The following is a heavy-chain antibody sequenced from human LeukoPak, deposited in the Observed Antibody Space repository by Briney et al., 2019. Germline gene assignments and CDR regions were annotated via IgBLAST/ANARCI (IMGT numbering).Heavy chain of an antibody. CDR1: GYSISSGYY. CDR2: IYHSGST. D-gene: IGHD3-3*01. Sequence: SETLSLTCTVSGYSISSGYYWGWIRQPPGKGVEWIGSIYHSGSTYYNPSLKSRVTISVDTSKNQFSLKLSSVTAADTAVYYCARDRGYDFWSGYYTGFDYWGQGTLVTVSS. CDR3: ARDRGYDFWSGYYTGFDY. J-gene: IGHJ4*02. V-gene: IGHV4-38-2*02.